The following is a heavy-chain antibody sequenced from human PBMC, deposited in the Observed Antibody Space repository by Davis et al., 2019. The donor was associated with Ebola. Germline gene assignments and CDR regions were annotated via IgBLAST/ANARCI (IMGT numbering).Heavy chain of an antibody. CDR2: ISGSGGRT. J-gene: IGHJ5*02. Sequence: PGGSLRLSCATSAFSISNHAMSWVRQAPGKGLEWVSTISGSGGRTSYADSVKGRFTISRDNSKNTLYLQMNSLRAEDTAIYYCATSPSKRAAAVFDPWGQGTMGTVSS. V-gene: IGHV3-23*01. CDR1: AFSISNHA. D-gene: IGHD6-13*01. CDR3: ATSPSKRAAAVFDP.